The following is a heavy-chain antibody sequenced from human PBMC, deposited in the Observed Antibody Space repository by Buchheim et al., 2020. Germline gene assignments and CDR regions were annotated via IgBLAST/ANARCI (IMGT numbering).Heavy chain of an antibody. D-gene: IGHD6-13*01. CDR3: ARDMRYSSSWVDFDY. J-gene: IGHJ4*02. CDR1: GGPFSRYE. V-gene: IGHV4-59*10. Sequence: QVQLQQWGAQLVKPSETLSLTCAEYGGPFSRYEWSWIRQPAGKGLEWIGRIYTSGSTNYKPSLKSRVTISVDTSKNQFPLKLSSVTAADTAVYYCARDMRYSSSWVDFDYWGQGTL. CDR2: IYTSGST.